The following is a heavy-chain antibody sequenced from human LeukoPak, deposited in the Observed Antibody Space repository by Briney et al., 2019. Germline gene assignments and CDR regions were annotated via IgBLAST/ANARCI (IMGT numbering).Heavy chain of an antibody. D-gene: IGHD1-20*01. CDR2: INPNSGGT. V-gene: IGHV1-2*02. Sequence: ASVKVSCKASGYTFTDCYMHWVRQAPGQGLEWMGWINPNSGGTKYAQKFQGRVTMTRDTSINTAYMELSRLTYDDTAVYYCAGLPRYNWNEPLDYWGQGTLVTVSS. J-gene: IGHJ4*02. CDR3: AGLPRYNWNEPLDY. CDR1: GYTFTDCY.